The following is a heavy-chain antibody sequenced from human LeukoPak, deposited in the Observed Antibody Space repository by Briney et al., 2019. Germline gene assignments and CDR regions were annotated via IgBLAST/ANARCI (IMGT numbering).Heavy chain of an antibody. V-gene: IGHV4-34*01. D-gene: IGHD3-3*01. Sequence: KPSETLSLTCAVYGGSFSGYYWSSIRQPPGKGLEWIGEINHSGSTNYNPSLKSRVTISVDTSKNQFSLKLSSVTAADTAVYYCARGSRVYDFWSGYYTGVAPRGTNYMDVWGKGTTVTVSS. CDR2: INHSGST. CDR3: ARGSRVYDFWSGYYTGVAPRGTNYMDV. J-gene: IGHJ6*03. CDR1: GGSFSGYY.